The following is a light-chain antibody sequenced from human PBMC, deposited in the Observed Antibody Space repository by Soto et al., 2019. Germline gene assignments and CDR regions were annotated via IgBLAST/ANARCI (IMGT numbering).Light chain of an antibody. V-gene: IGKV3-11*01. CDR3: QQRSNWLFT. J-gene: IGKJ3*01. CDR2: DAS. CDR1: QSVTSY. Sequence: EIVLTQSPATLSLSPGERATLSSRASQSVTSYLAWYQQKTGQAPRLLISDASNRATGIPARFSGSGSGTDFTLTISSLEPEDFAVYYCQQRSNWLFTFGPGTKVDIK.